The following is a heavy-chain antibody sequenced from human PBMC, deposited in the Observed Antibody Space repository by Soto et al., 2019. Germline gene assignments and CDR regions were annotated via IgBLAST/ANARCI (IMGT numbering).Heavy chain of an antibody. CDR3: ARTEGVTMVRAMDV. CDR1: GGTFSSYT. V-gene: IGHV1-69*02. CDR2: IIPILGIA. Sequence: QVQLVQSGAEVKKPGSSVKVSCKASGGTFSSYTISWVRQAPGQGLEWMGRIIPILGIANYAQKFQGRVTITADKSTRTAFMELSSLRSEDTAVYYCARTEGVTMVRAMDVWGQGTTVTVSS. J-gene: IGHJ6*02. D-gene: IGHD3-10*01.